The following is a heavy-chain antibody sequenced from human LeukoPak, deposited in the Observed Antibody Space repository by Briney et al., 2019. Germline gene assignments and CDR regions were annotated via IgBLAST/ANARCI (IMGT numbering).Heavy chain of an antibody. D-gene: IGHD3-10*01. V-gene: IGHV3-64D*06. CDR1: GFTFSYYA. J-gene: IGHJ4*02. CDR2: INSNGGST. CDR3: VKDRAGYYGSGSLFDY. Sequence: GGSLRLSCSASGFTFSYYAMHWVRQAPGKGLEYVSAINSNGGSTYCAASVKGRLIISRDNSKNTLYLQMSSLRAEDTAVYYCVKDRAGYYGSGSLFDYWGQGTLVTVSS.